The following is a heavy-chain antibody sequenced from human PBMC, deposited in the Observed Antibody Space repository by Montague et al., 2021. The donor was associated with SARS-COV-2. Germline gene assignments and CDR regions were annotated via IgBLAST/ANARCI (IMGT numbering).Heavy chain of an antibody. J-gene: IGHJ4*02. D-gene: IGHD6-19*01. Sequence: SETLSLTCAVSGGSISSSTYYWVWIRQPPGKGLEWVGTIYYRGSTYYNPSLKSRVFISVDTSKNQLSLTLTPVTAADTAVYYCATQEDPSGWIPGPFGFWGQGTLLSVSS. CDR3: ATQEDPSGWIPGPFGF. V-gene: IGHV4-39*01. CDR2: IYYRGST. CDR1: GGSISSSTYY.